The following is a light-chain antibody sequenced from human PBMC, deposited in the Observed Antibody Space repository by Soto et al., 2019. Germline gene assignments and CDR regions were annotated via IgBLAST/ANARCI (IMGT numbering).Light chain of an antibody. CDR2: GAS. J-gene: IGKJ1*01. CDR3: QQYNSWLWT. CDR1: QSISSN. V-gene: IGKV3-15*01. Sequence: EIVMTQYPATLSVSPGERATLSCRASQSISSNLAWYQQKPGQAPRLLIYGASTRATGIPARFSGSGSGTDFTLIISSLQSEDSAVYYCQQYNSWLWTFGQGTKVDIK.